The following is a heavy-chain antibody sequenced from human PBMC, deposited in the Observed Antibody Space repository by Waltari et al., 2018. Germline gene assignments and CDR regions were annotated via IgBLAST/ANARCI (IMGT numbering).Heavy chain of an antibody. J-gene: IGHJ4*02. D-gene: IGHD3-3*01. CDR2: INPKSGSN. CDR3: ARGGPAIFGVLITKRFDY. Sequence: QVQLVQSGAEVQKPGASVKASCEASGSTVTDYYMPWVRQVPGQGLEWMVRINPKSGSNNYTQKFQGRVTMTRDTSISTAYMELSRLRSDDTAVYYCARGGPAIFGVLITKRFDYWGQGTLVTVSS. V-gene: IGHV1-2*06. CDR1: GSTVTDYY.